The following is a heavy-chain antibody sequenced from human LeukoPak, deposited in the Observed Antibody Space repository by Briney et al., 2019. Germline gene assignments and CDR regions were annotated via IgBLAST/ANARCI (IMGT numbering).Heavy chain of an antibody. CDR3: ESSITKAGGS. J-gene: IGHJ5*02. V-gene: IGHV3-73*01. Sequence: PGGSLRLSCAASGVSFSDSPIHWVRQASGKGLEWVGRIRSKDQNSATAYAESVKGRFTISRDDSKNMAYLQMNSLRIEDTAVYYCESSITKAGGSWGQGTLVTVSS. CDR2: IRSKDQNSAT. CDR1: GVSFSDSP. D-gene: IGHD2-21*01.